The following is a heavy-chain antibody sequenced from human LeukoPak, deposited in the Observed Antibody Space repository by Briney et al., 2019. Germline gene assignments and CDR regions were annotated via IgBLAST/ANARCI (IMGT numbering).Heavy chain of an antibody. J-gene: IGHJ4*02. V-gene: IGHV3-43*01. Sequence: PGGSLRLSCAASGFTFDDYTMHWVRQAPGKGLEWVSLISWDGGSTYYADSVKGRFTISRDNSKNSLYLQMNSLRTEDTALYYCAKDIHFNYGSGSYSHWGQGTLVTVSS. D-gene: IGHD3-10*01. CDR3: AKDIHFNYGSGSYSH. CDR2: ISWDGGST. CDR1: GFTFDDYT.